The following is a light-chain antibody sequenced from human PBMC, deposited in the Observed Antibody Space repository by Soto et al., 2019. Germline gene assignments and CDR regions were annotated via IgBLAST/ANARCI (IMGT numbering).Light chain of an antibody. V-gene: IGKV1-5*03. CDR2: KAS. J-gene: IGKJ1*01. CDR3: QQYNSYWT. CDR1: QSISSW. Sequence: DIQMTQSPSTLSASVGDRVTITCRASQSISSWLAWYQQKPGKAPKLLTYKASSLESGVPSRFSGSGSRTEFTLTISRLQPDDFATYYCQQYNSYWTFGQGTKVEIK.